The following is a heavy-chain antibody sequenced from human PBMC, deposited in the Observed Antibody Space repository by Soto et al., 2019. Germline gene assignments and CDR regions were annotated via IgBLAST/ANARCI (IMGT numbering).Heavy chain of an antibody. CDR1: GFTFSTSA. CDR3: AKLTSS. CDR2: TSTSGV. V-gene: IGHV3-23*01. J-gene: IGHJ5*02. D-gene: IGHD7-27*01. Sequence: PVGSLRLSCAASGFTFSTSAMSWVRQAPGKGLEWVSTTSTSGVYYTDSVKGRFTISRDNSKNTLYLQMNSLRVEDTAIYYCAKLTSSCGQGALVTVSS.